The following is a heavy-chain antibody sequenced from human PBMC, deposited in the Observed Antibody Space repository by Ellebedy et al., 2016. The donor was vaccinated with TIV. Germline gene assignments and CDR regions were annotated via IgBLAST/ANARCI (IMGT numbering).Heavy chain of an antibody. CDR2: ISSSGTSI. D-gene: IGHD6-13*01. CDR1: GFTISSYT. J-gene: IGHJ4*02. V-gene: IGHV3-21*01. Sequence: PGGSLRLSCPASGFTISSYTMNWVRQPPGKGLECVSSISSSGTSIYYADSVEGRFTITRDDAENSLFLQMNSLRAEDTAVYYCTRGGYYCFEYWGQGILVTVSS. CDR3: TRGGYYCFEY.